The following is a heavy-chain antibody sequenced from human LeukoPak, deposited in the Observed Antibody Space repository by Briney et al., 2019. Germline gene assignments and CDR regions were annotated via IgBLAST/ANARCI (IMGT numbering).Heavy chain of an antibody. J-gene: IGHJ4*02. CDR2: TYSGGST. Sequence: GGSLRLSCAASGFSFSSNYMSWVRQAPGKGLEWVSVTYSGGSTSYADSVKGRFTISRDNSKNTLYLQMNSLRVEDTAVYYCATKRGYNYGLDYWGQGTLVTVSS. CDR3: ATKRGYNYGLDY. V-gene: IGHV3-53*01. D-gene: IGHD5-18*01. CDR1: GFSFSSNY.